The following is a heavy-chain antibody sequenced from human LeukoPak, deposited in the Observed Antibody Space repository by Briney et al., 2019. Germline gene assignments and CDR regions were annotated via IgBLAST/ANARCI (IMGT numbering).Heavy chain of an antibody. V-gene: IGHV4-59*01. Sequence: SETLSLTCTVSGGAISDYYWTWIRQPPGKDLEWIGYIYYSGSTTYNPSLKSRVTISLDKSKNQFSLELTSVTAADTAVYYCARRYCGSLGCHKTINWFDPWGQGTLVTVSS. CDR3: ARRYCGSLGCHKTINWFDP. D-gene: IGHD2-2*01. J-gene: IGHJ5*02. CDR2: IYYSGST. CDR1: GGAISDYY.